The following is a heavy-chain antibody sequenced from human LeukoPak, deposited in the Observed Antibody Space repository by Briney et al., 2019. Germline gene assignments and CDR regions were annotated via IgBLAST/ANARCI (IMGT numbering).Heavy chain of an antibody. J-gene: IGHJ4*02. CDR2: MNPNSGNT. V-gene: IGHV1-8*03. Sequence: ASVKVSCKASGYTFTSYDINWVRQATGQGLEWMGWMNPNSGNTGYAQKFQGRVTITRNTSISTAYMELSSLRSEDTAVYYCARGRLRERLYYFDYWGQGTLVTVSS. CDR3: ARGRLRERLYYFDY. D-gene: IGHD6-25*01. CDR1: GYTFTSYD.